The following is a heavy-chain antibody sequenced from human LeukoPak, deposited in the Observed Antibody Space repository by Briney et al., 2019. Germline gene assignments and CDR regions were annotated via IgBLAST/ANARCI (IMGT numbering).Heavy chain of an antibody. CDR3: ARDCSGGSCHFDY. V-gene: IGHV1-18*04. D-gene: IGHD2-15*01. J-gene: IGHJ4*02. Sequence: ASVKVSCKTSGHTCTRYGISWVRQAPGQGLEWMGWISGYNGNTNYAQKFQGRVNMTTDTSTSTAYMELRSLRSDDTAVYYCARDCSGGSCHFDYWGQGTLVTVPS. CDR2: ISGYNGNT. CDR1: GHTCTRYG.